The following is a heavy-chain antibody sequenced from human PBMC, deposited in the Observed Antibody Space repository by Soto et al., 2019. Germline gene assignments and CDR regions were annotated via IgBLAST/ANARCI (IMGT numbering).Heavy chain of an antibody. CDR2: IYYSGST. CDR3: ARGQGPLWLIGY. J-gene: IGHJ4*02. CDR1: GGSISSYY. D-gene: IGHD5-18*01. Sequence: PLETMSVTCTVSGGSISSYYWSWIRQPPGKGLEWIGYIYYSGSTNYNPSLKSRVTISVDTSKNQFSLKLSSVTAADTAVYYCARGQGPLWLIGYWGQGTLVTVSS. V-gene: IGHV4-59*01.